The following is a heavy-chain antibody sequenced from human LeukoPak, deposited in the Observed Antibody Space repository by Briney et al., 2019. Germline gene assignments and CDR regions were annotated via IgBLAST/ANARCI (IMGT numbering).Heavy chain of an antibody. CDR3: ARDGPEENGSPLDY. J-gene: IGHJ4*02. CDR1: GFTFSNYA. V-gene: IGHV3-23*01. Sequence: PGGSLRLSCVASGFTFSNYAMSWVRQAPGKGLEYVSPISASGLSTYYTDSVRGRFTNSRDNSKNTLYLQMNSLRVEDTAVYHCARDGPEENGSPLDYWGQGTLVTVSS. CDR2: ISASGLST. D-gene: IGHD3-10*01.